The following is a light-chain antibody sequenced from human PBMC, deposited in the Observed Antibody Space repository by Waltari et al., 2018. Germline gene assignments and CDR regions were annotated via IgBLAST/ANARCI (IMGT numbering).Light chain of an antibody. Sequence: DIQMTQSPSTLSASVGDRVTITCRASQSINSWLAWYQHKPGEAPKLLIYRASRLESGGPSRFSGSGSGTEFTLTISSLQPDDFASYYCHQYKTYAWTFGQGTKVEIK. J-gene: IGKJ1*01. CDR1: QSINSW. V-gene: IGKV1-5*03. CDR2: RAS. CDR3: HQYKTYAWT.